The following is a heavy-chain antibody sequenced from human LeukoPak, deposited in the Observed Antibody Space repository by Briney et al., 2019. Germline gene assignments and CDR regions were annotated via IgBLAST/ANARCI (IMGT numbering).Heavy chain of an antibody. CDR2: IRDKANSNLA. Sequence: GGSLRLSCAASGFTLSDHYMDWVRQAPGKGLEWVGRIRDKANSNLAEYAASGKGRFTVSRDDSKKSLYLQMNSLKTEDTAVYYCARTSSSAFDIWGQGTLVTVSS. CDR1: GFTLSDHY. D-gene: IGHD3-10*01. CDR3: ARTSSSAFDI. V-gene: IGHV3-72*01. J-gene: IGHJ3*02.